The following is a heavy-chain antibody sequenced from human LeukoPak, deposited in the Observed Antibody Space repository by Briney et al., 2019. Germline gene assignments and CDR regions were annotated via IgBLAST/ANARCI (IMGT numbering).Heavy chain of an antibody. CDR1: GYSFTTYW. CDR3: ARQQYLAFDN. J-gene: IGHJ3*02. Sequence: GESLKISCKGSGYSFTTYWIAWLRLMPGKGLEWMGIIYPGDSETRYSTSFQGQVTISADKSISTAYLQWSSLKASDTAIYYCARQQYLAFDNWGQGTMVTVSS. V-gene: IGHV5-51*01. D-gene: IGHD2/OR15-2a*01. CDR2: IYPGDSET.